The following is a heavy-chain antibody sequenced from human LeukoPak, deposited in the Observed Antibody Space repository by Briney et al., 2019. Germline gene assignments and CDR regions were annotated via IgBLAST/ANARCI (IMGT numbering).Heavy chain of an antibody. D-gene: IGHD3-22*01. V-gene: IGHV1-69*04. CDR1: GGTFSSYA. Sequence: SVKVSCKASGGTFSSYAISWVRQAPGQGLEWMGRIIPILGMANYAQKFQGRVTITADRSTSTAYMELRSLRSDDTAVYYCARVLPYYYDSSGYYPEDDYWGQGTLVTVSS. CDR2: IIPILGMA. CDR3: ARVLPYYYDSSGYYPEDDY. J-gene: IGHJ4*02.